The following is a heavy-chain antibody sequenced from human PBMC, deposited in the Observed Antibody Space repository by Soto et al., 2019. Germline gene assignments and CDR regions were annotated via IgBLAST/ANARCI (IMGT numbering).Heavy chain of an antibody. CDR1: GFTFSSYA. CDR2: ISGSGGST. D-gene: IGHD1-7*01. J-gene: IGHJ5*02. CDR3: AKDITGTTIDYWFDP. Sequence: PGGSLRLSCAASGFTFSSYAMSWVRQAPGKGLEWVSAISGSGGSTYYADSVKGRFTISRDNSKNTLYLQMNSLRAEDTAVYYCAKDITGTTIDYWFDPWGQGPLVTVPS. V-gene: IGHV3-23*01.